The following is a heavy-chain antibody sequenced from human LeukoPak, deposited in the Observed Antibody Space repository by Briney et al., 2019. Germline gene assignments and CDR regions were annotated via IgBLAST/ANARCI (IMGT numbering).Heavy chain of an antibody. Sequence: ASVKVSCKASGYTFTSYGISWVRQAPRQGLEWMGWISAYNGNTNYAQKLQGRVTMTTDTSTCTAYMELRSLRSDDTAVYYCARGSHYYDSSGYPSNYWGQGTLVTVSS. CDR1: GYTFTSYG. CDR2: ISAYNGNT. J-gene: IGHJ4*02. CDR3: ARGSHYYDSSGYPSNY. V-gene: IGHV1-18*01. D-gene: IGHD3-22*01.